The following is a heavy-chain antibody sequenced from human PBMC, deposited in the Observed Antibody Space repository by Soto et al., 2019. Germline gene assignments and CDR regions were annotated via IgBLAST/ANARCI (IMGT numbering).Heavy chain of an antibody. CDR1: GGSFSGYY. V-gene: IGHV4-34*01. CDR3: ARDRNTYYYGSGSYRGGASEGIDY. CDR2: INHSGST. J-gene: IGHJ4*02. Sequence: QVQLQQWGAGLLKPSETLSLTCAVYGGSFSGYYWSWIRQPPGKGLEWIGEINHSGSTNYNPSLKSRVTISVDTSKNQFSLKLSSVTAADTAVYYCARDRNTYYYGSGSYRGGASEGIDYWGQGTLVTVSS. D-gene: IGHD3-10*01.